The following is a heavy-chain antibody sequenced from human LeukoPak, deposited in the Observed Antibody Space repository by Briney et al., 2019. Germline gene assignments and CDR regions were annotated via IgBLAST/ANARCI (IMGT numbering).Heavy chain of an antibody. CDR1: GGSIYSTTFY. CDR2: MYYDGST. D-gene: IGHD1-26*01. J-gene: IGHJ4*02. CDR3: ARRSDSGSDDGEDYFDY. Sequence: SETLSLTCTVSGGSIYSTTFYWGWIRQPPGKGLEWIGSMYYDGSTYHNPSLKSRVTISVDTSNNQFSLKLTSVAAADTAVYFCARRSDSGSDDGEDYFDYWGQGTLVTVSS. V-gene: IGHV4-39*01.